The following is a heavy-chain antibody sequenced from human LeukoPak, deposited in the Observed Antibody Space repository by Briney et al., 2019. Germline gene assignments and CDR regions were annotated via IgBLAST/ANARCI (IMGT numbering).Heavy chain of an antibody. V-gene: IGHV1-69*06. J-gene: IGHJ4*02. D-gene: IGHD4-17*01. CDR1: GGTFSSYA. CDR3: AREATPPDYGDYVGYFDY. Sequence: SVKVSCKASGGTFSSYAICWVRQAPGQGLEWMGGIIPIFGTANYAQKFHGRVTITADKSTSTAYMELSSLRSEDTAVYYFAREATPPDYGDYVGYFDYWGQGTLVTVSS. CDR2: IIPIFGTA.